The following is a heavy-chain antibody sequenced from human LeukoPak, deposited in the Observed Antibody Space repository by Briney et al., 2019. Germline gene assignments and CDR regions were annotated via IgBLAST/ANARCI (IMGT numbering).Heavy chain of an antibody. CDR3: ARDRSYGPDH. D-gene: IGHD5-18*01. Sequence: SETLSLTCTVSGDSISGYYWSWIRQFAGNGLEWIGRINTSGSTNYKPSLKSRVTMSVDTSKNQFSLKLSPVTAADTAVYYCARDRSYGPDHWGQGNLVTVSS. J-gene: IGHJ4*02. V-gene: IGHV4-4*07. CDR2: INTSGST. CDR1: GDSISGYY.